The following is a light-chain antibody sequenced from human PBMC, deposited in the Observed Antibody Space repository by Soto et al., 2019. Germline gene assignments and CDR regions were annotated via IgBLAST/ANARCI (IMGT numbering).Light chain of an antibody. CDR3: QQFGRSPPAWT. J-gene: IGKJ1*01. CDR1: QSVSSNY. Sequence: ETVLTQSPGTLSLSPGERATLSCRASQSVSSNYLAWYQQKPGQAPRLLIYGASTRATGIPDRFSGSGSGTDFTLTISRLETEYIAVYYCQQFGRSPPAWTFGQGTKVEIK. V-gene: IGKV3-20*01. CDR2: GAS.